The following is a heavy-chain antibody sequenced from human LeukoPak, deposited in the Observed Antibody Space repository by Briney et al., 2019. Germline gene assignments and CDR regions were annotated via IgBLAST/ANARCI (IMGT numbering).Heavy chain of an antibody. CDR2: ISAYNGNT. CDR3: AREGYYGDYGDY. V-gene: IGHV1-18*01. D-gene: IGHD4-17*01. Sequence: GASVKVSCKASGYTFTSYGISWVRQAPGQGLEWMGWISAYNGNTNYAQKLQGRVTMTTDTSTSTAYMELRSLRSDATAAYYFAREGYYGDYGDYWGQGTLVTVSS. J-gene: IGHJ4*02. CDR1: GYTFTSYG.